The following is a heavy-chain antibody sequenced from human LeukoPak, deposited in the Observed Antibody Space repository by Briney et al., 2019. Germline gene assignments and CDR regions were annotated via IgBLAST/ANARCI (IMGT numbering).Heavy chain of an antibody. CDR2: ISGSGDNT. D-gene: IGHD2-21*02. CDR1: GFTFSSYA. Sequence: GGSLRLSCAASGFTFSSYAMNWVRQAPGKGLEWVSAISGSGDNTYYADSVKGRFTVSRDNSKNTLYVQMKSLRAEDTAVYYCAKDFVVVPGNVNYFDYWGQGTLVTVSS. CDR3: AKDFVVVPGNVNYFDY. V-gene: IGHV3-23*01. J-gene: IGHJ4*02.